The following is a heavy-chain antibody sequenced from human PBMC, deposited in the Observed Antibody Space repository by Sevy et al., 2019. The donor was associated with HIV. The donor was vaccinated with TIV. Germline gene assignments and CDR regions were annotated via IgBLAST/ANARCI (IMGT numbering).Heavy chain of an antibody. V-gene: IGHV3-7*01. CDR2: LKQVGSEK. CDR3: VREGVGGYSYSLDC. CDR1: GFSFSVYW. Sequence: GESLKISCAASGFSFSVYWMSWVRQAPGKGLEWVATLKQVGSEKYYVDSVKGRFTISRDNAKNSLYLQMNSLRAEDTAVYYCVREGVGGYSYSLDCWGQGTLVTVSS. J-gene: IGHJ4*02. D-gene: IGHD5-18*01.